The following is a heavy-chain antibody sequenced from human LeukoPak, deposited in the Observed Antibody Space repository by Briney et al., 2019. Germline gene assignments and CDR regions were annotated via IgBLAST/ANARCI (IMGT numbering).Heavy chain of an antibody. D-gene: IGHD5-18*01. Sequence: GGSLRLSCAASGFTFSRYSMNWVRQAPGKGLEWVGRIKSKTDGGTTDYAAPVKGRFTISRDDSKNTLYLQMNSLKTEDTAVYYCTQYTYGFFQYWGQGTLVTVSS. J-gene: IGHJ4*02. V-gene: IGHV3-15*01. CDR3: TQYTYGFFQY. CDR2: IKSKTDGGTT. CDR1: GFTFSRYS.